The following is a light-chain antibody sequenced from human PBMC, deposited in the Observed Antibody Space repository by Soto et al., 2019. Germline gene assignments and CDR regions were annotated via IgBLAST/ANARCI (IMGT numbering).Light chain of an antibody. CDR1: SSDIGGYNY. CDR3: RSYTPSSTLV. V-gene: IGLV2-14*01. J-gene: IGLJ3*02. Sequence: QSVLTQPASVSGSPGQSITISCTGTSSDIGGYNYVSWYQQHPGNAPKLLIYEVSHRPSGASNRFSGSKSGNTASLTISWLQAEDEADYYCRSYTPSSTLVFGGGTKLTVL. CDR2: EVS.